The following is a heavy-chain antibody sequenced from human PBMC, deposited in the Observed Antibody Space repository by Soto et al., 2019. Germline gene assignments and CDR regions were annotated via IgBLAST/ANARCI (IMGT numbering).Heavy chain of an antibody. CDR2: IIPVFDTA. V-gene: IGHV1-69*12. D-gene: IGHD6-13*01. J-gene: IGHJ6*02. CDR1: GGTFSSHA. Sequence: QVQLVQSGAEVKKPGSSVKVSCKASGGTFSSHAINWVRQAPGQGLEWMGGIIPVFDTASSAQKFQGRVAITADESTSTAYMEVNSLRPEDTAVYFCERESRRRDSSNWASWCFNGMDVWGQGTTVTVAS. CDR3: ERESRRRDSSNWASWCFNGMDV.